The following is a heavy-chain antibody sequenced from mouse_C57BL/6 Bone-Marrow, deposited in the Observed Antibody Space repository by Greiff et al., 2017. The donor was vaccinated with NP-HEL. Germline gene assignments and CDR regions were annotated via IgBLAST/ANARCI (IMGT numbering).Heavy chain of an antibody. CDR1: GFTFSDYY. V-gene: IGHV5-12*01. CDR3: ARGGMDY. Sequence: EVMLVESGGGLVQPGGSLKLSCAASGFTFSDYYMYWVRQTPEKRLEWVAYISNGGGSTYYPDTVKGRFTISRDNAKNTLYLQMSRLKSEDTAMYYCARGGMDYWGQGTSVTVSS. J-gene: IGHJ4*01. CDR2: ISNGGGST.